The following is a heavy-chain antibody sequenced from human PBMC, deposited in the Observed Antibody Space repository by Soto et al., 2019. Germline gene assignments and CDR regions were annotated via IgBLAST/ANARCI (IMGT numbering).Heavy chain of an antibody. CDR1: DGSISTSSYY. V-gene: IGHV4-39*01. CDR2: IFYTGRT. D-gene: IGHD3-3*01. J-gene: IGHJ6*01. Sequence: SETLSLTCTVSDGSISTSSYYWGWIRQSPGKGLEWIGTIFYTGRTYYNPSLESRVTLSVDTSKNQFSLHLTSVTAADTAMYYCTTQGFGIIHGLVDVWGQGTSVTVSS. CDR3: TTQGFGIIHGLVDV.